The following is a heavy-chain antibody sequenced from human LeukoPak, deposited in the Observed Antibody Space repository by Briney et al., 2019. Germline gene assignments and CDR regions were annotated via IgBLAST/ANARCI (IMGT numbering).Heavy chain of an antibody. CDR3: SRNSGWYRLDY. V-gene: IGHV3-7*01. D-gene: IGHD6-19*01. Sequence: GGSLRISCTASGFTFTTYWMTWVRQSPGKGLEWVANIKEDGGEKGYADSVKGRFTISRDNAKNSLYLQMNSLRVDDTAMYYCSRNSGWYRLDYWGQGTLVTVPS. CDR1: GFTFTTYW. CDR2: IKEDGGEK. J-gene: IGHJ4*02.